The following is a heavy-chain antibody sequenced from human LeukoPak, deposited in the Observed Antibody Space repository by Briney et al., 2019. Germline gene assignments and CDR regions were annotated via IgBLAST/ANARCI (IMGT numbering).Heavy chain of an antibody. Sequence: GGSLRLSCAASGFTFSSYWMSWVRQAPGKGLEWVGNIKQDGSETYFVDSVKGRFTISRDNAKNSLYLQMNDLRAEDTAVYYCARDAMSRTADYWGQGTLVTVSS. J-gene: IGHJ4*02. CDR2: IKQDGSET. D-gene: IGHD2-2*01. CDR1: GFTFSSYW. CDR3: ARDAMSRTADY. V-gene: IGHV3-7*01.